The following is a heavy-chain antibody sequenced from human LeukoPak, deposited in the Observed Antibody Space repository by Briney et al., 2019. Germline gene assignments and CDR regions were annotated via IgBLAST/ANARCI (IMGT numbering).Heavy chain of an antibody. CDR1: GGSISSYY. V-gene: IGHV4-59*01. CDR2: IYYSGST. J-gene: IGHJ4*02. D-gene: IGHD2-2*01. CDR3: ARGPAPFDY. Sequence: SETLSLTCTVSGGSISSYYWSWIRQPPGKGLEWIGYIYYSGSTNYNPSLKSRVTISVDTSKNQFSLKLSSVTAADTAVYYCARGPAPFDYWGQGTLVTVSS.